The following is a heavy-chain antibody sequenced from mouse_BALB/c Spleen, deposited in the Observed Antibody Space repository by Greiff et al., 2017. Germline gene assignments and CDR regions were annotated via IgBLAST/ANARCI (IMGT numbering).Heavy chain of an antibody. D-gene: IGHD1-1*01. Sequence: VQLQQSGAELVTPADSLTLSCTASGFYFNDTYIHWVRQSPEQGLEWIGRIEPANGTTKYDQKLQGKATITADSSSNTAYLQLSSLTSADTAVYYCARSLYYGSRSYFDYWGQGTTLTVSS. CDR2: IEPANGTT. CDR3: ARSLYYGSRSYFDY. J-gene: IGHJ2*01. V-gene: IGHV14-3*02. CDR1: GFYFNDTY.